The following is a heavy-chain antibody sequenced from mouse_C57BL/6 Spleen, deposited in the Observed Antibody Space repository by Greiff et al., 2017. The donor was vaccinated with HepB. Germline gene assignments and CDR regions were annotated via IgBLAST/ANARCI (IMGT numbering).Heavy chain of an antibody. CDR2: IYPGDGDT. Sequence: QVQLQQSGAELVKPGASVKISCKASGYAFSSYWMNWVKQRPGKGLEWIGQIYPGDGDTNYNGKFKGKATLTADKSSSTAYMQLSSLTSEDSAVYFCARGWVYYYGSSPYYYAMDYWGQGTSVTVSS. CDR3: ARGWVYYYGSSPYYYAMDY. CDR1: GYAFSSYW. J-gene: IGHJ4*01. D-gene: IGHD1-1*01. V-gene: IGHV1-80*01.